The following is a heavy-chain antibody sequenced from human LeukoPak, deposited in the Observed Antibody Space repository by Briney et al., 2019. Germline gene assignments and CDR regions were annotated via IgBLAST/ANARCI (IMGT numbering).Heavy chain of an antibody. CDR3: AKGKAAAGTSFDY. CDR2: IRYDGSNK. Sequence: RGSPRVSCAASGFTFSSYGMHGVRQAPGKGRGWVAFIRYDGSNKYYADSVKGRFTISRDNSKNTRYLQMNSLRAEDTAVYYCAKGKAAAGTSFDYWGQGTLVTVSS. CDR1: GFTFSSYG. D-gene: IGHD6-13*01. V-gene: IGHV3-30*02. J-gene: IGHJ4*02.